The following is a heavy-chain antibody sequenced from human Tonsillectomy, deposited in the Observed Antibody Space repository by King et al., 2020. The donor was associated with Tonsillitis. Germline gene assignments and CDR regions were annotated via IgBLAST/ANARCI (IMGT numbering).Heavy chain of an antibody. CDR1: GFTFGSYS. CDR2: ISRSSSTI. J-gene: IGHJ4*02. D-gene: IGHD2-2*01. V-gene: IGHV3-48*02. CDR3: ARGYQGRGSGYYFDS. Sequence: VQLVESGGGLVQPGGSLRLSCAASGFTFGSYSMNWVRQAPGKGLEWVSYISRSSSTIYYADSVKGRFTISRDNAKNSLYLQMNSLRDEDTAVYFCARGYQGRGSGYYFDSWGQGTLVTVSS.